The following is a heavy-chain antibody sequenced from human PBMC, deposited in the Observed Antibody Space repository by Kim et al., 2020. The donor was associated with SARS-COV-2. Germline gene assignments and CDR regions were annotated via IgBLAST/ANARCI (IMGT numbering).Heavy chain of an antibody. CDR3: ARGWLDVEMATTTYFDY. D-gene: IGHD5-12*01. CDR2: IIPIFGTA. J-gene: IGHJ4*02. V-gene: IGHV1-69*13. Sequence: SVKVSCKASGGTFSSYAISWVRQAPGQGLEWMGGIIPIFGTANYAQKFQGRVTITADESTSTAYMELSSLRSEDTAVYYCARGWLDVEMATTTYFDYWGQGTLVTVSS. CDR1: GGTFSSYA.